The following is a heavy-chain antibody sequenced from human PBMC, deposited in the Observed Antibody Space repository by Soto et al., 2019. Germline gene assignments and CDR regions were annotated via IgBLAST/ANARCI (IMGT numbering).Heavy chain of an antibody. CDR3: ARARHYYDSSGPLGAFDI. CDR2: INHSGST. D-gene: IGHD3-22*01. V-gene: IGHV4-34*01. J-gene: IGHJ3*02. Sequence: PSETLSLTCVVYGGSFSGYYWSWIRQPPGKGLEWIGEINHSGSTNYNPSLKSRVTISVDTSKNQFSLKLSSVTAADTAVYYCARARHYYDSSGPLGAFDIWGQGTMVTVSS. CDR1: GGSFSGYY.